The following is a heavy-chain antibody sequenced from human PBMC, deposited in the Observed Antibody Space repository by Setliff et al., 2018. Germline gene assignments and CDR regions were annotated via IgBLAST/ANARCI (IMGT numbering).Heavy chain of an antibody. V-gene: IGHV4-38-2*01. CDR1: DFSVSSNYY. J-gene: IGHJ2*01. CDR3: ARTSSGRYFDL. CDR2: VYYSGST. Sequence: PSETLSLTCAVSDFSVSSNYYWGWIRQPPGKGLEWIANVYYSGSTYYSPSLKSRVTMSVDTSKNQFSLNLYSVTAADTAVYYCARTSSGRYFDLWGRGTLVT.